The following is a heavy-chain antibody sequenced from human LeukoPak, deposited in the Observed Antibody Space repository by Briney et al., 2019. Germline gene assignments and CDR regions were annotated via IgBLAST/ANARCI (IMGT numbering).Heavy chain of an antibody. V-gene: IGHV1-18*04. CDR3: ARVTWYYDILTGQIYYFDY. Sequence: ASVKVSCKASGYSFTGYHMHWVRQAPGQGLEWMGWISAYNGNTNYAQKLQGRVTMTTDTSTSTAYMELRSLRSDDTAVYYCARVTWYYDILTGQIYYFDYWGQGTLVTVSS. CDR2: ISAYNGNT. J-gene: IGHJ4*02. CDR1: GYSFTGYH. D-gene: IGHD3-9*01.